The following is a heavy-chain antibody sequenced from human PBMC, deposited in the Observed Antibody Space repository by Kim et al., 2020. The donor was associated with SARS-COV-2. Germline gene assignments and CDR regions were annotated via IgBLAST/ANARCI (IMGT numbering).Heavy chain of an antibody. Sequence: QSVQARVTRTTNTSTGTVYMELSSLRSEDTAVYYCARDLVVVPAASGFDYWGQGTLVTVSS. J-gene: IGHJ4*02. CDR3: ARDLVVVPAASGFDY. V-gene: IGHV1-46*01. D-gene: IGHD2-2*01.